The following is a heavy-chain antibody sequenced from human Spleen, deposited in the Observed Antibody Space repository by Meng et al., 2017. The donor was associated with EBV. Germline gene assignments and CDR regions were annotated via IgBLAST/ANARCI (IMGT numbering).Heavy chain of an antibody. V-gene: IGHV4-4*02. D-gene: IGHD2-2*01. CDR3: ARSSYYWYFDL. CDR1: GRSISISNW. J-gene: IGHJ2*01. Sequence: QVQLQQWGAGLLKPSETLSLTCAVSGRSISISNWWSWVRQTPGKGLEWIGEIYHSGRTNYNPSLKSRVTISADNSKNHFSLKLSSVTAADTAVYYCARSSYYWYFDLWGRGTLVTVS. CDR2: IYHSGRT.